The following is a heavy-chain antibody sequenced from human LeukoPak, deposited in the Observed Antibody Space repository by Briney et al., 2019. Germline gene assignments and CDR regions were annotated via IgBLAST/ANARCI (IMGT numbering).Heavy chain of an antibody. CDR2: MNPNSGNT. Sequence: ASVKVSCKASGYTFTSYDINWVRQATGQGLEWMGWMNPNSGNTGYAQKFQGRVTMTRNTSISTAYMELSSLRSEDTAVYYCASDYSGNYVFDYWGQGTLVTVSS. J-gene: IGHJ4*02. CDR1: GYTFTSYD. CDR3: ASDYSGNYVFDY. V-gene: IGHV1-8*01. D-gene: IGHD1-26*01.